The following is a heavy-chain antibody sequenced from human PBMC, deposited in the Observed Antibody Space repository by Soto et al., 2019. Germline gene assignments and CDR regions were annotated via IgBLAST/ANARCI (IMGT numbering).Heavy chain of an antibody. CDR1: GGSISSGGYY. CDR2: IYYSGST. D-gene: IGHD3-22*01. Sequence: SETLSLTCTVSGGSISSGGYYWSWIRQHPGKGLEWIGYIYYSGSTYYNPSLKSRVTISVDTSKNQFSLKLSSVTAADTAVYYCARRDYYDSSGYYYEWYFDYWGQGTLATVSS. V-gene: IGHV4-31*03. J-gene: IGHJ4*02. CDR3: ARRDYYDSSGYYYEWYFDY.